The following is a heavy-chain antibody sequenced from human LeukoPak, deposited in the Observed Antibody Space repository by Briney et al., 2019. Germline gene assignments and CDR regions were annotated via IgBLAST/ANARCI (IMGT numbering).Heavy chain of an antibody. D-gene: IGHD2-15*01. V-gene: IGHV4-34*01. CDR2: INHSGST. CDR1: GGSFSGYY. CDR3: ARLYCSGGSCY. J-gene: IGHJ4*02. Sequence: SETLSLTCAVYGGSFSGYYWSWIRQPPGKGLEWIGEINHSGSTNYNPSLKRRVTISVDTSKNQFSLKLSSVTAADTAVYYCARLYCSGGSCYWGQGTLVTVSS.